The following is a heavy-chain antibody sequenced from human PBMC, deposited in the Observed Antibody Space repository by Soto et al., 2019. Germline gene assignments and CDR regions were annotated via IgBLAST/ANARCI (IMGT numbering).Heavy chain of an antibody. Sequence: GGSLRLSCAASGFTFSNYGMHWVRQAPGKGLEWVAIISFDGNNKYYSDSGKGRFTTSRDNSKNMVFLQMNSLRPEDTAVYYCVKPKEHFYDSSPGETWGQGTPVTVSS. J-gene: IGHJ5*02. D-gene: IGHD3-22*01. CDR2: ISFDGNNK. CDR1: GFTFSNYG. V-gene: IGHV3-30*18. CDR3: VKPKEHFYDSSPGET.